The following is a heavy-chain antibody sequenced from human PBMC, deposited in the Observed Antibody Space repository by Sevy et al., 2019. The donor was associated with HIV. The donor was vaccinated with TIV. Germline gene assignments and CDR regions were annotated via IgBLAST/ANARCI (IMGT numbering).Heavy chain of an antibody. CDR2: ISGTGDHT. CDR1: GFTFSSFA. Sequence: GGSLRLSCAASGFTFSSFAMGWVRQAPGKGLDWISVISGTGDHTYYADSVKGRFTISRDNSKNTLFLQMNSLRAEDTAIFYCAKKMAGESGMAFLVDYWGQGTLVTVSS. J-gene: IGHJ4*02. CDR3: AKKMAGESGMAFLVDY. V-gene: IGHV3-23*01. D-gene: IGHD3-10*01.